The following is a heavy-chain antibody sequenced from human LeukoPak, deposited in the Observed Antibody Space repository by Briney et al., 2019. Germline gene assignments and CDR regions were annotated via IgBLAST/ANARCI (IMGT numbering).Heavy chain of an antibody. V-gene: IGHV4-39*01. CDR2: IYYSGST. CDR1: GGSISSSSYY. D-gene: IGHD1-26*01. Sequence: SETLSLTCTVSGGSISSSSYYWGWIRQPPGKGLEWIGSIYYSGSTYYNPSLKSRVTISVDTSKNQFSLKLSSVTAADTAVYYCARGVGATKPAISFDYWGQGTLVTVSS. CDR3: ARGVGATKPAISFDY. J-gene: IGHJ4*02.